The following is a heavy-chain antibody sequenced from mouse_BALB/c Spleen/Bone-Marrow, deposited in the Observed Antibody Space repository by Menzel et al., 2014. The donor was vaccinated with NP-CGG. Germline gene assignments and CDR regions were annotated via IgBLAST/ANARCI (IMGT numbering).Heavy chain of an antibody. CDR3: ARPSYDYDLAWFAY. CDR2: ISYSGST. CDR1: GDSITSGY. J-gene: IGHJ3*01. V-gene: IGHV3-8*02. D-gene: IGHD2-4*01. Sequence: EVKVVESGPSLVKPSQTLSLTCSVTGDSITSGYWNWIRKFPGNKLEYMGYISYSGSTYYIPSLKSRISITRDTSKNQYYLQLNSVTTDDTATYYCARPSYDYDLAWFAYWGQGTLVTVSA.